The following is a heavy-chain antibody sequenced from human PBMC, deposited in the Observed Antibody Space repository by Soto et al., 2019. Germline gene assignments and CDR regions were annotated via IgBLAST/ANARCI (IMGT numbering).Heavy chain of an antibody. Sequence: EVQQVESGGGLVKPGGSLRLSCAASGFTFSDAWINWVRRAPGKGLEWVGRIKSKGDGGTTDFAAPVKGRFAVSRDDSKNMAYLQMYSMKTEDTAVYYCSTGSHFTGILVRLDYWGHGTLVTISS. CDR1: GFTFSDAW. CDR2: IKSKGDGGTT. D-gene: IGHD2-8*02. V-gene: IGHV3-15*07. CDR3: STGSHFTGILVRLDY. J-gene: IGHJ4*01.